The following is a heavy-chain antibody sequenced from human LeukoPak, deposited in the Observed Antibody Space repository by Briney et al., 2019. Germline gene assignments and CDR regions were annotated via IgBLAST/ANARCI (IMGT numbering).Heavy chain of an antibody. Sequence: GGSLRLSCAGSGFTFSIYAMHWVRQAPGKGLEWVAVISYDGSNKSYADSVKGRFTISRDNSKNTLYLQMNSLRAEDTAVYYCARGQYYYDTSGYYADYWGQGTLVTVSS. V-gene: IGHV3-30-3*01. CDR3: ARGQYYYDTSGYYADY. CDR2: ISYDGSNK. D-gene: IGHD3-22*01. CDR1: GFTFSIYA. J-gene: IGHJ4*02.